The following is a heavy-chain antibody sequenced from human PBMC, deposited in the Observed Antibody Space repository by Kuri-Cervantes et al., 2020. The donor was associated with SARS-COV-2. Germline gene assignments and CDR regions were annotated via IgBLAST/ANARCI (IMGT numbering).Heavy chain of an antibody. CDR3: ARDRITIFGRYYDGMDV. CDR1: GFTFSSYW. V-gene: IGHV3-74*01. CDR2: INSDGSST. D-gene: IGHD3-3*01. Sequence: GEFLKISCAASGFTFSSYWMHWVRQAPGKGLVWVSRINSDGSSTSYADSVKGRFTISRDNAKNTLYLQMNSLRAEDTAVYYCARDRITIFGRYYDGMDVWGQGTTVTVSS. J-gene: IGHJ6*02.